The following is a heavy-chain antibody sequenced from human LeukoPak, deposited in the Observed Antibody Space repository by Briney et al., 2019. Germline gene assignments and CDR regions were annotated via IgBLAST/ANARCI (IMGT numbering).Heavy chain of an antibody. CDR1: GFTFSSYA. J-gene: IGHJ4*02. Sequence: PGGSLRLSCAASGFTFSSYAMSWVRQAPGKGLEWVSAISGSGGSTYYADSAKGRFTISRDNSKNTLYLQMNSLRAEDTAVYYCAIIRIAAAGIDYWGQGTLVTVSS. D-gene: IGHD6-13*01. V-gene: IGHV3-23*01. CDR2: ISGSGGST. CDR3: AIIRIAAAGIDY.